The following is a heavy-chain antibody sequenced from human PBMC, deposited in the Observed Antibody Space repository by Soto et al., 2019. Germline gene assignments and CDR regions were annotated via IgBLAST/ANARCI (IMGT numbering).Heavy chain of an antibody. CDR1: GFTFTSNA. Sequence: EVLLLESGGGLVQPGGSLRLSCAASGFTFTSNAMSWVRQAPGKGLEWVSTISGSGGSTYYADSVKGRFTISRDNSKNTLYRQVNSLGAEKTAVYYCATGRGSGSYPFDYWGQGTLVTVSS. J-gene: IGHJ4*02. V-gene: IGHV3-23*01. CDR3: ATGRGSGSYPFDY. CDR2: ISGSGGST. D-gene: IGHD3-10*01.